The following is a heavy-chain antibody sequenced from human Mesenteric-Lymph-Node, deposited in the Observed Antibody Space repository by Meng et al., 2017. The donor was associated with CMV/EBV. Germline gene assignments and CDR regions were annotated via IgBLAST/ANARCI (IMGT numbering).Heavy chain of an antibody. D-gene: IGHD3-9*01. V-gene: IGHV3-15*01. CDR2: IKSKIAAGTT. J-gene: IGHJ4*02. CDR3: TTDPTNRYFDWLTY. CDR1: GCSFNNAW. Sequence: SGCSFNNAWRTWVRQAPGKGLEWVGRIKSKIAAGTTDYAAPVKGRFSISRDDSKKTLYLQMDSLKAEDTAVYYCTTDPTNRYFDWLTYWGPGTLVTVSS.